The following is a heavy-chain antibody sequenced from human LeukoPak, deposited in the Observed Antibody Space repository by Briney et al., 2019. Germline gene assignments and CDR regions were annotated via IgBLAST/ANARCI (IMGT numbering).Heavy chain of an antibody. CDR1: GFTFSSYG. CDR3: ACSSYYDFWSGHLYYYYGMDV. CDR2: IWYDGSNK. V-gene: IGHV3-33*01. D-gene: IGHD3-3*01. J-gene: IGHJ6*02. Sequence: GGSLRPSCAASGFTFSSYGMHWVRQAPGKGLEWVAVIWYDGSNKYYADSVKGRFTISRDNSKNTLYLQMNSLRAEDTAVYYCACSSYYDFWSGHLYYYYGMDVWGQGTTVTVSS.